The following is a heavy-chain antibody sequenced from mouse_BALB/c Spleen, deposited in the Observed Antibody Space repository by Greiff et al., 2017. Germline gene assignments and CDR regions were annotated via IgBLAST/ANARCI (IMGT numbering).Heavy chain of an antibody. Sequence: VQVVESAAELARPGASVKMSCKASGYTFTSYTMHWVKQRPGQGLEWIGYINPSSGYTEYNQKFKDKTTLTADKSSSTAYMQLSSLTSEDSAVYYCARRESMVTLYAMDYWGQGTSVTVSS. J-gene: IGHJ4*01. CDR2: INPSSGYT. V-gene: IGHV1-4*02. CDR3: ARRESMVTLYAMDY. D-gene: IGHD2-10*02. CDR1: GYTFTSYT.